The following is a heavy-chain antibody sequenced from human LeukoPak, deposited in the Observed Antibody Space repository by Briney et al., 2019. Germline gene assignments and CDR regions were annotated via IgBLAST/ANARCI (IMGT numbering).Heavy chain of an antibody. J-gene: IGHJ3*01. CDR2: IRYDGSNK. CDR1: GFTFSSYG. CDR3: AKVFSSGWYGGAFDV. Sequence: GGSLRLSCAASGFTFSSYGMHWVRQAPGKGLGWVAFIRYDGSNKYYADSVKGRFTISRDNSKNTLYLQMNSLRAGDTAVYYCAKVFSSGWYGGAFDVWGQGTMVTVSS. D-gene: IGHD6-19*01. V-gene: IGHV3-30*02.